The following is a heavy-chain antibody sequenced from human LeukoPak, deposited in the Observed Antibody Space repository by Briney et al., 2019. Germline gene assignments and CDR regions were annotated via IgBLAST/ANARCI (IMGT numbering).Heavy chain of an antibody. J-gene: IGHJ4*02. CDR1: GGSMSSYY. D-gene: IGHD3-22*01. CDR2: INHSGST. Sequence: SETLSLTCSVSGGSMSSYYWSWIRQPPGKGLEWIGEINHSGSTNYNPSLKSRVTISVDTSKNQFSLKLSSVTAADTAVYYCARHASSVGTDYWGQGTLVTVSS. CDR3: ARHASSVGTDY. V-gene: IGHV4-34*01.